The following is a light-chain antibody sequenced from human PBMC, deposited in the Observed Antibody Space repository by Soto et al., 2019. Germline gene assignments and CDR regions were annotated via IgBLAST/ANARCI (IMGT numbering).Light chain of an antibody. CDR3: QQRSKWPRT. CDR1: QDIGSY. Sequence: EIVLTQSPATLSLSPGERATLSCRASQDIGSYLGWCQQKPGQAPRLLISYASRRATGIPARFSGSQSGTDFTLTISSLEPEDFAVYFCQQRSKWPRTFGQGTKVHVK. CDR2: YAS. J-gene: IGKJ1*01. V-gene: IGKV3-11*01.